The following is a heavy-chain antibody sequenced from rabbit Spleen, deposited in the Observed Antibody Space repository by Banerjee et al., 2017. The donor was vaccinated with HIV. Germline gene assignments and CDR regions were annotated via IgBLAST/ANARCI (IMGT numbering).Heavy chain of an antibody. CDR2: IYAGSSDST. Sequence: QSLEESGGDLVKPGASLTLTCKASGVSFSSSSYMCWVRQAPGKGLEWIACIYAGSSDSTYSATWAKGRFTISKTSSTTVTLQMTSLTAADTATYFCARDSYGGDDYGYALNLWGPGTLVTVS. CDR3: ARDSYGGDDYGYALNL. CDR1: GVSFSSSSY. V-gene: IGHV1S40*01. D-gene: IGHD6-1*01. J-gene: IGHJ4*01.